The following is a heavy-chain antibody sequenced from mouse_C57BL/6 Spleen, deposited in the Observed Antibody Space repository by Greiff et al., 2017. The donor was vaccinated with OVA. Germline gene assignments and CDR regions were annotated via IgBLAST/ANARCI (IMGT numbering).Heavy chain of an antibody. CDR2: IYPGDGDT. V-gene: IGHV1-80*01. D-gene: IGHD1-1*01. Sequence: QVQLQQSGAELVKPGASVKISCKASGYAFSSYWMNWVKQRPGKGLEWIGQIYPGDGDTNYNGKFKGKATLTADKSSSTAYMQLSSLTSEDSAVYFCARLTTVVAKGYFDYWGQGTTLTVSS. CDR3: ARLTTVVAKGYFDY. J-gene: IGHJ2*01. CDR1: GYAFSSYW.